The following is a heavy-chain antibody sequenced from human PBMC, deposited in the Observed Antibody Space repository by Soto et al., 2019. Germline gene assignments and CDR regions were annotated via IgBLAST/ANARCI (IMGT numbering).Heavy chain of an antibody. CDR2: IYSGGST. D-gene: IGHD3-22*01. CDR1: GFTVSSNY. V-gene: IGHV3-66*01. Sequence: GGSLSLSCAASGFTVSSNYMSWVRHAPGKGLEWVSVIYSGGSTYYADSVKGRFTISRDNSKNTLYLQMNSLRAEDTAVYYCARATEGFYDSSGYLDYWGQGT. CDR3: ARATEGFYDSSGYLDY. J-gene: IGHJ4*02.